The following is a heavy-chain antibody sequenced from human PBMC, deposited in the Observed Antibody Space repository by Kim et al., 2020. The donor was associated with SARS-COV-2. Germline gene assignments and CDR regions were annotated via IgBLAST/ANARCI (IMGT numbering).Heavy chain of an antibody. D-gene: IGHD2-21*02. Sequence: SETLSLTCIVSGGSISGSSYYWGWIRQPPGKGLEWIGSMFYSGDTHANPSLKSRVTISVDTSKNQFSLRLSSVTAADTAVYYCARRVTFVGYFDYWGQGTQVTVSS. V-gene: IGHV4-39*01. CDR1: GGSISGSSYY. J-gene: IGHJ4*02. CDR2: MFYSGDT. CDR3: ARRVTFVGYFDY.